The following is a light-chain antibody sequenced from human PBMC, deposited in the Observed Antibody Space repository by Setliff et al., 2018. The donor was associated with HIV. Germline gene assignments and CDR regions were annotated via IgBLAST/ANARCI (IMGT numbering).Light chain of an antibody. CDR1: SSDVGGYDL. J-gene: IGLJ1*01. CDR3: SSVTTRGASDV. V-gene: IGLV2-14*01. Sequence: QSALAQPASVSGSPGQSITISCTGSSSDVGGYDLVSWYQQHPGKAPQLIIYDVTNRPSGISDRFSGFKSGYTASLTISGLQAEDEANYYCSSVTTRGASDVFGTGTKVTVL. CDR2: DVT.